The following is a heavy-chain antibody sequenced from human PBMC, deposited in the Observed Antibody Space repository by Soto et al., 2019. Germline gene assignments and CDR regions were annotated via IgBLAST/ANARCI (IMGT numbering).Heavy chain of an antibody. CDR1: GVSISPYY. CDR2: IYYSGST. V-gene: IGHV4-59*01. Sequence: SETLSLTCTVSGVSISPYYWSWIRQPPGKRLEWIGYIYYSGSTSYNPSLKSRVTISVDTSKNQFSLDLSSVTAADTAMYYCARGSSGNYYWGQGTLVTVSS. J-gene: IGHJ4*02. D-gene: IGHD6-19*01. CDR3: ARGSSGNYY.